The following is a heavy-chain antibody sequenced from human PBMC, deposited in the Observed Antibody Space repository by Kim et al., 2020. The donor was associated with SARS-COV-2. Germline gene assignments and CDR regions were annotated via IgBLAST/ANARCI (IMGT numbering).Heavy chain of an antibody. CDR2: IRNDGRTT. J-gene: IGHJ4*02. CDR1: GFAFSSYL. V-gene: IGHV3-74*01. D-gene: IGHD3-10*01. CDR3: VRGGEPPFY. Sequence: GGSLRLSCAASGFAFSSYLMHWVRQAPGKGLVWVSYIRNDGRTTEYADSVRGRFTISRDNTKSTLYLQMNSLRVDDTAMYFCVRGGEPPFYWGQGTLVTVSP.